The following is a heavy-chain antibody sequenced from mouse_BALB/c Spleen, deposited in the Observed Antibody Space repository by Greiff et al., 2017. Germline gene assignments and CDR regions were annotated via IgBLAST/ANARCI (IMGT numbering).Heavy chain of an antibody. CDR3: ARSGYGNPFDY. Sequence: EVQLVESGGGLVQPGGSRKLSCAASGFTFSSFGMHWVRQAPEKGLEWVAYISSGSSTIYYADSVKGRFTISRDNPTNTLFLQMTSLRSEDTAMYYCARSGYGNPFDYWGQGTTLTVSS. V-gene: IGHV5-17*02. CDR1: GFTFSSFG. D-gene: IGHD2-1*01. J-gene: IGHJ2*01. CDR2: ISSGSSTI.